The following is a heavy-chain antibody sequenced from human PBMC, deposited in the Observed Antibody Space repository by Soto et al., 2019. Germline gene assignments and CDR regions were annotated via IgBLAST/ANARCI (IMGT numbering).Heavy chain of an antibody. CDR2: INHSGST. V-gene: IGHV4-34*01. CDR3: ARGAPYYDILTGYSRAEYFQH. CDR1: GGSFSGYY. Sequence: LSLTCAVYGGSFSGYYWSWIRQPPGKGLEWIGEINHSGSTNYNPSLKIRVTISVDTSKNQFSLKLSSVTAADTAVYYCARGAPYYDILTGYSRAEYFQHWGQGTLVTVSS. D-gene: IGHD3-9*01. J-gene: IGHJ1*01.